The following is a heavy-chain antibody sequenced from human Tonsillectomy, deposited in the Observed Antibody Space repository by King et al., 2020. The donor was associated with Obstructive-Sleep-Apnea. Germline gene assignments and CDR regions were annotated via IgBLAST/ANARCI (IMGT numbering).Heavy chain of an antibody. V-gene: IGHV1-3*01. CDR3: ARGGMIVDYFDY. Sequence: QLVQSGAEVKKPGASVRVSCKASGYTFTGYAMHWVRQAPGQRLEWRGWINSGNGNTKYSQKFQGRVTITRDTSASTAYMELSSLRSEDTAVYYCARGGMIVDYFDYWGQGTLVTVSS. CDR2: INSGNGNT. CDR1: GYTFTGYA. D-gene: IGHD3/OR15-3a*01. J-gene: IGHJ4*02.